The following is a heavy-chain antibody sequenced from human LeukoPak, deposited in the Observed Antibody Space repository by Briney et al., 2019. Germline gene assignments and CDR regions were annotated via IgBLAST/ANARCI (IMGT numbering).Heavy chain of an antibody. Sequence: PGGSLRLSCAASGFTFSDYYMSWIRQAPGKGLEWGSYISSSGSTIYYADSVKGRFTITRDNAKNSLYLQMNSLRAEDTAVYYCARAKTPSVTMVRGVTKGLYFDYWGQGTLVTVSS. D-gene: IGHD3-10*01. CDR2: ISSSGSTI. V-gene: IGHV3-11*01. CDR3: ARAKTPSVTMVRGVTKGLYFDY. J-gene: IGHJ4*02. CDR1: GFTFSDYY.